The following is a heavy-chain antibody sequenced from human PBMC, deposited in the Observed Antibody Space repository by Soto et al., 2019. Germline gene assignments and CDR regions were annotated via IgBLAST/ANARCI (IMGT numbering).Heavy chain of an antibody. CDR1: GYTFTSYG. J-gene: IGHJ4*02. CDR2: ISAYNGNT. Sequence: ASVKVSCKASGYTFTSYGISWVRQAPGQGLEWMGWISAYNGNTNYAQKLQGRVTMTTDTSTSTAYMELRSLRSDDTAVYYCARSSYRHIPGVLGDCWGQGTLVTVSS. CDR3: ARSSYRHIPGVLGDC. D-gene: IGHD2-21*01. V-gene: IGHV1-18*01.